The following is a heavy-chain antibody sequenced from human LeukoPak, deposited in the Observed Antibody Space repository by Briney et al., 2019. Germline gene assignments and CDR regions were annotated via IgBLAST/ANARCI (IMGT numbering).Heavy chain of an antibody. Sequence: PSETLSLTCTVSGGSISSGSYYWSWIRQPAGKGLEWIGRIYTSGSTNYNPSLKSRVTISVDTSQNQFSLKLSSVTAADTAVCYCASRIVVVPANFDYWGQGTLVTVSS. CDR3: ASRIVVVPANFDY. CDR2: IYTSGST. V-gene: IGHV4-61*02. J-gene: IGHJ4*02. D-gene: IGHD2-2*01. CDR1: GGSISSGSYY.